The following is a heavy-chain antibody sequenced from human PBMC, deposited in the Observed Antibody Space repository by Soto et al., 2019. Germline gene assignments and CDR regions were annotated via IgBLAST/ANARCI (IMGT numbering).Heavy chain of an antibody. CDR3: ARDQPSYCGGDCYFNWFDP. Sequence: SETLSLTCTVSGGSTSSGGYYWSWIRQHPGKGLEWIGYIYYSGSTYYNPSLKSRVTISVDTSKNQFSLKLSSVTAADTAVYYCARDQPSYCGGDCYFNWFDPWGQGTLVTVS. CDR1: GGSTSSGGYY. V-gene: IGHV4-31*03. J-gene: IGHJ5*02. CDR2: IYYSGST. D-gene: IGHD2-21*01.